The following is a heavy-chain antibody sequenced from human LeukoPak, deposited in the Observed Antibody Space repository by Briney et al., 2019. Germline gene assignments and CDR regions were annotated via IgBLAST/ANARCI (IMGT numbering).Heavy chain of an antibody. V-gene: IGHV3-30*04. D-gene: IGHD6-19*01. CDR3: ARDLGYSSGPNY. J-gene: IGHJ4*02. CDR1: GFTFSSYA. Sequence: GGSLRLSCAASGFTFSSYAMHWVRQAPGKGLEWVAVISYDGSNKYYADSVKGRFTISRDNAKNSLSLQMNSLRAEDTAVYYCARDLGYSSGPNYWGQGTRVTVSS. CDR2: ISYDGSNK.